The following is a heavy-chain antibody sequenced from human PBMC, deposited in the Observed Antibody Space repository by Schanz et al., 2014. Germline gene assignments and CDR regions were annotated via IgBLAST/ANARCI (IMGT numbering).Heavy chain of an antibody. CDR1: GFTFRRYG. J-gene: IGHJ6*02. CDR2: IKHDGSEK. D-gene: IGHD3-10*01. V-gene: IGHV3-7*01. Sequence: EVQMLESGGGLVQPGGSLRLSCVASGFTFRRYGMSWVRQAPGKGLEWVAYIKHDGSEKYHVDSVKGRFTISRDNAKGSVYLQMNSLRAEDTAVYYCARGHYGLDVWGPGTSVTVSS. CDR3: ARGHYGLDV.